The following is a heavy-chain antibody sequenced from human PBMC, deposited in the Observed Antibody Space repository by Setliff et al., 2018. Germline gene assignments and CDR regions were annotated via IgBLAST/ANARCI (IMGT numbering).Heavy chain of an antibody. CDR1: GYTFTSYD. J-gene: IGHJ6*02. V-gene: IGHV1-8*02. D-gene: IGHD2-21*02. CDR2: MNPNSGNT. CDR3: ARGGIVVVTAIPYGMDV. Sequence: ASVKVSCKASGYTFTSYDINWVRQATGQGLEWMGWMNPNSGNTGYAQKFQGRVTMTRNTSISTAYMELSSLRSEDTAVYYCARGGIVVVTAIPYGMDVWGQGTTVTSP.